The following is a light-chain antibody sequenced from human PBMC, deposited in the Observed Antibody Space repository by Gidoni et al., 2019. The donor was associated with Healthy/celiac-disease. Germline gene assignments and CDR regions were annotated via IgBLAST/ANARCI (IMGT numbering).Light chain of an antibody. CDR3: QQYNSYSQRT. J-gene: IGKJ1*01. V-gene: IGKV1-5*01. CDR2: DAS. CDR1: QSISSW. Sequence: DIQMTQSPSPLSASVGDRVTITCRASQSISSWLAWYQQKPGKAPKLLIYDASSLESGVPSRFSGSGSGTEFTLTISSLQPDDFATYYCQQYNSYSQRTFGQGTKVEIK.